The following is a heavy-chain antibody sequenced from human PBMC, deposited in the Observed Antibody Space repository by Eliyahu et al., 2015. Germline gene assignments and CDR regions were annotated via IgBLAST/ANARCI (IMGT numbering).Heavy chain of an antibody. CDR2: IWYDGSNI. CDR1: GFLFSDNG. Sequence: QVQLVESXGGVVQXGRSLXXXXAASGFLFSDNGMHWVRQAPGKGLGWVATIWYDGSNINYSDSVKGRFTISRDDSKNTLYLQMNSLRAEDTATYYCAKDGHGSGSYYTDWGQGTLVTVSS. V-gene: IGHV3-33*06. CDR3: AKDGHGSGSYYTD. D-gene: IGHD3-10*01. J-gene: IGHJ1*01.